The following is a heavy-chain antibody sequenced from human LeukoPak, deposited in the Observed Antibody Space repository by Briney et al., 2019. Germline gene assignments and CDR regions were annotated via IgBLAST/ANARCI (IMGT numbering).Heavy chain of an antibody. CDR2: IYSGGST. V-gene: IGHV3-66*01. D-gene: IGHD3-10*01. CDR1: GFTFSSYE. Sequence: GGSLRLSCAASGFTFSSYEMNWVRQAPGKGLEWVSVIYSGGSTYYADSVKGRFTISRDNSKNTLYLQMNSLRAEDTAVYYCARDQFGEFPLGYNYYYGMDVWGQGTTVTVSS. J-gene: IGHJ6*02. CDR3: ARDQFGEFPLGYNYYYGMDV.